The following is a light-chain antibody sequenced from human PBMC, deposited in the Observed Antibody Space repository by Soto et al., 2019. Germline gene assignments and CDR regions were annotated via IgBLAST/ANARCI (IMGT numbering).Light chain of an antibody. CDR3: CSYTEFRPYV. CDR2: EDN. CDR1: SSDVGSYNL. J-gene: IGLJ1*01. V-gene: IGLV2-23*01. Sequence: QSALTQPASVSGSPGQSITISCTGTSSDVGSYNLVSWYQQHPGKAPKLLIYEDNKRPSGVSNRFSGSKSGNTASLTISSLQAEYEADYHCCSYTEFRPYVFGTGTKLTVL.